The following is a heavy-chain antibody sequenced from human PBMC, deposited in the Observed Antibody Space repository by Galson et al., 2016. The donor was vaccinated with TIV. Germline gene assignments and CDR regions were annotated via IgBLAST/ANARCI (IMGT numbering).Heavy chain of an antibody. CDR2: INPDSGDT. V-gene: IGHV1-2*02. J-gene: IGHJ3*02. CDR3: ARDPSPVTTSPFDI. CDR1: GYTFTGYY. Sequence: SVKVSCKASGYTFTGYYMHWVRQAPGQGLEWVGWINPDSGDTNYSQKFQGRVTMTRDTSINTAYMELSNLKSDDTAVYYCARDPSPVTTSPFDIWGQGTMVTASS. D-gene: IGHD4-17*01.